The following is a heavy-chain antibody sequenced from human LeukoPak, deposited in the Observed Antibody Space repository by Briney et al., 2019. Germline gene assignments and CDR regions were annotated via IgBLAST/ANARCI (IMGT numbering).Heavy chain of an antibody. Sequence: PSETLSLTCTVSGGSISSSSYYWGWIRQPPGKGLEWIGSIYYSGSTYYNPSLKSRVTISVDTSKNQFSLKLSSVTAADTAVHYCARLPRIAARPSVDYWGQGTLVTVSS. CDR2: IYYSGST. CDR3: ARLPRIAARPSVDY. V-gene: IGHV4-39*01. CDR1: GGSISSSSYY. D-gene: IGHD6-6*01. J-gene: IGHJ4*02.